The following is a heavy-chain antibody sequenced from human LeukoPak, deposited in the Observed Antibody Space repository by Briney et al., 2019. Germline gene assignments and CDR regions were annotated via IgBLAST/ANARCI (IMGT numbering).Heavy chain of an antibody. J-gene: IGHJ4*02. Sequence: SETLSLTCTVSGYSISSGYYWGWIRQPPGKGLEWIGSIYHSGSTYYNPSLKSRVTISVDTSKNQFSLKLSSVTAADTAVYYCARDEMATISAYWGQGTLVTVSS. D-gene: IGHD5-24*01. CDR2: IYHSGST. CDR1: GYSISSGYY. V-gene: IGHV4-38-2*02. CDR3: ARDEMATISAY.